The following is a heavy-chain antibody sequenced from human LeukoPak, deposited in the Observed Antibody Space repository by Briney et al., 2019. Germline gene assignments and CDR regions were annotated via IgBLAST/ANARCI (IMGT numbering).Heavy chain of an antibody. CDR2: IYSDDDK. V-gene: IGHV2-5*02. J-gene: IGHJ4*02. Sequence: SGPTLVKPTQTLTLTCTFSGFSLTTSGVGVGWIRQPPGKALEWLALIYSDDDKHYRPSLRSRLTITKDTSKNQVVLKMTNMDPVDTATYYCAHIWIYYDSSGYPDYWGQGTLVTVSS. CDR1: GFSLTTSGVG. CDR3: AHIWIYYDSSGYPDY. D-gene: IGHD3-22*01.